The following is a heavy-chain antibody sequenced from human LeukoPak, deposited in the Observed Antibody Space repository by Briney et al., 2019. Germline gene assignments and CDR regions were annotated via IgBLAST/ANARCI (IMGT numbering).Heavy chain of an antibody. V-gene: IGHV4-39*07. D-gene: IGHD2-2*01. CDR3: AKSGPAAGRPDAFDI. Sequence: SETLSLTCTLSGGSVTTSSFYWAWIRQPPGKWLECIGTIYYSGITYYHSSLKSRVTISVDTSKNQFSLNLNSVTAADTAVYFCAKSGPAAGRPDAFDIWGQGTMVTVSS. CDR1: GGSVTTSSFY. J-gene: IGHJ3*02. CDR2: IYYSGIT.